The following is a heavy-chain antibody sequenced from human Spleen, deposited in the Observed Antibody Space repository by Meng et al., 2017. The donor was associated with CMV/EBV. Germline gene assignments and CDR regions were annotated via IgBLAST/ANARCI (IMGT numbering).Heavy chain of an antibody. D-gene: IGHD4-23*01. J-gene: IGHJ4*02. CDR1: GGSISSSSYY. Sequence: SGGSISSSSYYWGWIRQSPGKGLEWIGSIYYTGTAYYNPSLKSRVTISVDTSKNQFSLNLTSVTAADTAVYYCASGYGGNPGTNNYWGQGTLVTVSS. CDR3: ASGYGGNPGTNNY. V-gene: IGHV4-39*07. CDR2: IYYTGTA.